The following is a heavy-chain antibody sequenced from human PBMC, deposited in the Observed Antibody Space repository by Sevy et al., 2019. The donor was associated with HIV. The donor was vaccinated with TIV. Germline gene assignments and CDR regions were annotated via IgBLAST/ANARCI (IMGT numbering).Heavy chain of an antibody. CDR1: AFPLSAHA. CDR3: ARDAGYSTVWYPGY. CDR2: ISFDGSRE. J-gene: IGHJ4*02. D-gene: IGHD6-19*01. V-gene: IGHV3-30*03. Sequence: GSLRLSCAAPAFPLSAHALPRGPQAPGKGPGWVAVISFDGSREYYADSVKGRFTISRDNSKNTLYLQMHGLRPDDTAVYYCARDAGYSTVWYPGYWGQGTLVTVSS.